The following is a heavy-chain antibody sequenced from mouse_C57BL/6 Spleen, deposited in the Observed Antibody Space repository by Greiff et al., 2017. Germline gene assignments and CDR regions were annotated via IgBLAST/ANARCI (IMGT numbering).Heavy chain of an antibody. D-gene: IGHD1-1*01. CDR2: IYPGSGNT. V-gene: IGHV1-76*01. Sequence: VQLQQSGAELVRPGASVKLSCKASGYTFTDYYINWVKQRPGQGLEWIARIYPGSGNTYYNEKFKGKATLTAEKSSSTAYMQLSSLTSEDSAVYFCARHYYGSSFYYAMDYWGQGTSVTVSS. CDR3: ARHYYGSSFYYAMDY. CDR1: GYTFTDYY. J-gene: IGHJ4*01.